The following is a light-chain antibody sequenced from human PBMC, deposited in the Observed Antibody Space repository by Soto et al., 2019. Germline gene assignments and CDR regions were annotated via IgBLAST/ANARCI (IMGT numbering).Light chain of an antibody. Sequence: QSXLTHLVSVSGSAGQSLTIFCTGASIGVNGYDSVSWYQHRPGEAPELKIFDVTYRPSGISDRFSGSQSGNTASLTISGLQVEDEGDYYCVSYSSPGTYVFGPGTKVTVL. CDR2: DVT. CDR3: VSYSSPGTYV. J-gene: IGLJ1*01. CDR1: SIGVNGYDS. V-gene: IGLV2-14*03.